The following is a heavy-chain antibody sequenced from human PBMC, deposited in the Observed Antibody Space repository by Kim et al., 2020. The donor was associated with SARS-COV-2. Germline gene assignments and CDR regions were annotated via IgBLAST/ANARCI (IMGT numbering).Heavy chain of an antibody. Sequence: SETLSLTCTVSGGSISSYYWSWIRQPPGKGLEWIGYIYYSGSTNYNPSLKSRVTISVDTSKNQFSLKLSSVTAADTAVYYCARVWDPGYSLKDWGQGTLVTVSS. J-gene: IGHJ4*02. CDR2: IYYSGST. V-gene: IGHV4-59*01. CDR1: GGSISSYY. CDR3: ARVWDPGYSLKD. D-gene: IGHD5-18*01.